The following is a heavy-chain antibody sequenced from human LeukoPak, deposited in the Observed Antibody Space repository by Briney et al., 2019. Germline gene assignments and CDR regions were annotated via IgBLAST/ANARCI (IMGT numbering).Heavy chain of an antibody. J-gene: IGHJ6*03. CDR1: GFTFSSYG. D-gene: IGHD6-13*01. V-gene: IGHV3-30*02. CDR2: IRYDGSNK. CDR3: ARDGGIAAPRGYYYYYMDV. Sequence: PGGSLRLSCAASGFTFSSYGMHWVRQAPGKGLEWVAFIRYDGSNKYYADSVKGRFTISRDNSKNTLYLHMNSLRLEDTAVYYCARDGGIAAPRGYYYYYMDVWGKGTTVTVSS.